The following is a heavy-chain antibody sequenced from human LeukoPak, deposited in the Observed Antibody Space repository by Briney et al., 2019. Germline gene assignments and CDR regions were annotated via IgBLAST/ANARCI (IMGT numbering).Heavy chain of an antibody. V-gene: IGHV3-53*01. Sequence: GGSLRLSCAASGFTVSSNYMSWVRQAPGKGLEWVSVIYSGGSTYYADSVKGRFTISRDNSKSTLYLQMNSLRAEDTAVYYCARDPAAAGFFDIWGQGTMVTASS. CDR1: GFTVSSNY. J-gene: IGHJ3*02. CDR2: IYSGGST. D-gene: IGHD6-13*01. CDR3: ARDPAAAGFFDI.